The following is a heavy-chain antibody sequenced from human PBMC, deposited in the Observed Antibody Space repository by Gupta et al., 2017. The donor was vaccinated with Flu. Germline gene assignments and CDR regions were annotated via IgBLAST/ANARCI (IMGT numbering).Heavy chain of an antibody. Sequence: EVQLLESGGGLVQPGGSLRLSCAASGFTFTYYAMTWVRQAPGKGLEWVSTISGSGSNTYYADSVKGRFTISRDTSKNTLYLQMNTLRAEDTAVYYCAKDNVGPYDSSVYDWDYYSYGMDVWGQGTTVTVYS. CDR2: ISGSGSNT. J-gene: IGHJ6*02. V-gene: IGHV3-23*01. D-gene: IGHD3-22*01. CDR1: GFTFTYYA. CDR3: AKDNVGPYDSSVYDWDYYSYGMDV.